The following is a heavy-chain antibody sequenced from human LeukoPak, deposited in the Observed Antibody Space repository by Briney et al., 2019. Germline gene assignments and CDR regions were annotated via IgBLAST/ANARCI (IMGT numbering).Heavy chain of an antibody. CDR1: GYSISSGYY. CDR3: ARELGSSSWYDY. D-gene: IGHD6-13*01. J-gene: IGHJ4*02. Sequence: SETLSLTCTVSGYSISSGYYWGWIRQPPGKGLEWIGSIYHSGSTYYNPSLKSRVTISVNTSKNQFSLKLSSVTAADTAVYYCARELGSSSWYDYWGQGTLVTVSS. V-gene: IGHV4-38-2*02. CDR2: IYHSGST.